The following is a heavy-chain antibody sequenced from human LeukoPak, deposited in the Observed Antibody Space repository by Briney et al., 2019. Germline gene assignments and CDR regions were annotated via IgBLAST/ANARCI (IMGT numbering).Heavy chain of an antibody. D-gene: IGHD3-9*01. CDR1: GYSFTRYY. CDR2: INPNSGGT. CDR3: ASGLRYFDWLSHRAFDI. V-gene: IGHV1-2*02. Sequence: GASVKVSCKASGYSFTRYYMHWVRQAPGQGLEWMGWINPNSGGTNYAQKFQGRVTMTRDTSISTAYMELSRLRSDDTAVYYCASGLRYFDWLSHRAFDIWGQGTMVTVSS. J-gene: IGHJ3*02.